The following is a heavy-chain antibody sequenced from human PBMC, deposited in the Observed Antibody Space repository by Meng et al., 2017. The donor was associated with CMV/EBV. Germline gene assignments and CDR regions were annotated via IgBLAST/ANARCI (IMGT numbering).Heavy chain of an antibody. D-gene: IGHD3-22*01. CDR1: VGSFSGYY. J-gene: IGHJ4*02. CDR2: INHSGST. Sequence: QLQLHHWGAGLLKPSETLSLTCAVYVGSFSGYYWSWIRQPPGKGLEWIGEINHSGSTNYNPSLKSRVTISVDTSKNQFSLKLSSVTAADTAVYYCARVWDSGWDYWGQGTLVTVSS. V-gene: IGHV4-34*01. CDR3: ARVWDSGWDY.